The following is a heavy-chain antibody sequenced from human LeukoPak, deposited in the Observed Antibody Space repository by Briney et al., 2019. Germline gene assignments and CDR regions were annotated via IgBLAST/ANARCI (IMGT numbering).Heavy chain of an antibody. CDR3: VRQYSNFDR. CDR2: INGDGSST. D-gene: IGHD4-4*01. Sequence: GGSLRLSCAASGFTFSSYSMPRVRQAPGKGLVWVSRINGDGSSTSYADSVKGRFSISRDNAKNTLYLQMNSLRAEDTAVYYCVRQYSNFDRWGPGTLVTVSS. CDR1: GFTFSSYS. V-gene: IGHV3-74*01. J-gene: IGHJ4*02.